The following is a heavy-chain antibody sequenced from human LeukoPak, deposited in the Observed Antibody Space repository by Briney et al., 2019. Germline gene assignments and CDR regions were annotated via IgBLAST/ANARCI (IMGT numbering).Heavy chain of an antibody. D-gene: IGHD3-16*01. Sequence: SETLSLTCTVSGGSISSGGYYWSWIRQHPGKGLEWIGYIYYSGSTYYNPSLKSRVTISVDTSKNQFSLKLSSVTAADTAGYYCARDARGTGSNVWGSYRLDWFDPWGQGTLVTVSS. CDR3: ARDARGTGSNVWGSYRLDWFDP. CDR1: GGSISSGGYY. J-gene: IGHJ5*02. V-gene: IGHV4-31*03. CDR2: IYYSGST.